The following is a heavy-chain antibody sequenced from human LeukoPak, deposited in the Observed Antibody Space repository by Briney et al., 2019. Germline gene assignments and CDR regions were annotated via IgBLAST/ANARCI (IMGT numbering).Heavy chain of an antibody. J-gene: IGHJ6*03. Sequence: GASVKVSCKASGYTFPRYGISWVRQAPGQGLEGVGWTNAYYCNTNYPQKLQGRVTITADKSTRTAYLEVSSLRSGDTAVYYFSRDARLPDFYRYIPGGDYYHIDFWGKGTPVTISS. V-gene: IGHV1-18*01. CDR3: SRDARLPDFYRYIPGGDYYHIDF. CDR2: TNAYYCNT. D-gene: IGHD3-16*01. CDR1: GYTFPRYG.